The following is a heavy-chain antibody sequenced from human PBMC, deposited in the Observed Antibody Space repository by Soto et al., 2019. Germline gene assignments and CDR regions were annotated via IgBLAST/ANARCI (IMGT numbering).Heavy chain of an antibody. J-gene: IGHJ5*02. Sequence: QVQLQESGPGLVKPSQTLSLTCTVSGGSISRVAYYWSWTRQHPGKGMEWIGYIYYSGNTYYNPSLKSRVTISVDTSKNQFSLKLSSVTAADTAVYYCARVPGPWGQGTLVTVSS. CDR1: GGSISRVAYY. D-gene: IGHD2-2*01. CDR2: IYYSGNT. V-gene: IGHV4-31*03. CDR3: ARVPGP.